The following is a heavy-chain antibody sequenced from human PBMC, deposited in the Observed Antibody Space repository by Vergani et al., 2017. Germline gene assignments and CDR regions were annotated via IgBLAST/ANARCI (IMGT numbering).Heavy chain of an antibody. V-gene: IGHV1-69*11. Sequence: VSCKASGGTFSSYAISWVRQAPGQGLEWMGRIIPILGTANYAQKFQGRVTITADESTSTAYMELSSLRSEDTAVYYCARNRPGSGWYCDYGGQGTLVTVSS. CDR2: IIPILGTA. D-gene: IGHD6-19*01. CDR1: GGTFSSYA. CDR3: ARNRPGSGWYCDY. J-gene: IGHJ4*02.